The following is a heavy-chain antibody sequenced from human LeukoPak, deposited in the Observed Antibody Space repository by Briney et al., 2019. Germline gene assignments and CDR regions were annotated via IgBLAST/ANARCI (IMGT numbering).Heavy chain of an antibody. J-gene: IGHJ4*02. CDR3: ARVISGNYSPE. D-gene: IGHD1-26*01. CDR1: GYSISSGYY. CDR2: IYHSGTT. Sequence: PSETLSLTCTVSGYSISSGYYWGWIRQPPGKGLEGIGSIYHSGTTYYNPSLKSRVTISVDTSKNQFSLKLGSVTAADTAVYYCARVISGNYSPEWGQGTLVTVSS. V-gene: IGHV4-38-2*02.